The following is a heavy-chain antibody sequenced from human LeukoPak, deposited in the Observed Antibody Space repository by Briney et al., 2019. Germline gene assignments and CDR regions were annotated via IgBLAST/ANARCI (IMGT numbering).Heavy chain of an antibody. CDR2: ISYDGSNK. D-gene: IGHD3-22*01. Sequence: GGSVRLLCAASGFTFSNYAMHWVRQAPGKGLEWVALISYDGSNKYYADSVKGRFTISRDNSKNTLYLQMNSLRAEDTAVYYCARVGDVVRSGYYPQVYYSDYWGQGTLVTVSS. J-gene: IGHJ4*02. CDR3: ARVGDVVRSGYYPQVYYSDY. V-gene: IGHV3-30-3*01. CDR1: GFTFSNYA.